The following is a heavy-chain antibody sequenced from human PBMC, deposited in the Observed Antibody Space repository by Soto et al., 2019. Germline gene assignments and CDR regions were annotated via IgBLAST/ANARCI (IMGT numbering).Heavy chain of an antibody. CDR1: GGTFSSYA. Sequence: QVQLVQSGAEVPKPGSSVKVSCKASGGTFSSYAISWVRQAPGHGLEWMGGIIPIFGTANYAQKFQGRVTITADGSTSTAYMELSSLRSEVAAGDYWSRGGRWLHPESSGGQVTRVTFSS. CDR3: SRGGRWLHPESS. J-gene: IGHJ4*02. D-gene: IGHD3-16*01. CDR2: IIPIFGTA. V-gene: IGHV1-69*01.